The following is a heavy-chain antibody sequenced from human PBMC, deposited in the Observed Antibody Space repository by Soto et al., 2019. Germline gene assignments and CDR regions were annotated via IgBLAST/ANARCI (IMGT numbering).Heavy chain of an antibody. D-gene: IGHD6-13*01. CDR3: ARGRVGAAGTIWFDP. V-gene: IGHV4-34*01. CDR2: INHSGST. J-gene: IGHJ5*02. CDR1: GGSFSGYY. Sequence: QVQLQQWGAGLLKPSETLSLTCAVYGGSFSGYYWSWIRQPPGKGLEWIGEINHSGSTNYNPSLKSRVTISVDTSKNQFSLKRSSVTAADTAVYYCARGRVGAAGTIWFDPWGQGTLVTVSS.